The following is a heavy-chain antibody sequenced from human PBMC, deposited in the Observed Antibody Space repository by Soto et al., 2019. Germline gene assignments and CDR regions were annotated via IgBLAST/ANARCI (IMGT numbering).Heavy chain of an antibody. CDR2: SNSDGSST. CDR3: ARVGPLDYYFDY. J-gene: IGHJ4*02. Sequence: PGGSLRLSCAASGFTFSSYWMHWVRQAPGKGLVWVSRSNSDGSSTSYADSVKGRFTISRDNAKNTMYLQINSLRAEDTAVYYCARVGPLDYYFDYWGQGTLVTVSS. D-gene: IGHD3-10*01. V-gene: IGHV3-74*01. CDR1: GFTFSSYW.